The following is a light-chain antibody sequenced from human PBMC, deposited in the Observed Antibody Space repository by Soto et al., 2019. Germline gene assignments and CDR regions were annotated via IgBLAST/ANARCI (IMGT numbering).Light chain of an antibody. CDR2: DAS. Sequence: EIVLTQSPATLSLSPGERATLSCRASQSVSSYLAWYQQKPGQAPRLLIYDASNRATGISARLSGSRSGTDFTLTISSLEPEDFAVYYCQQRSNWPRLTFGGGTKVEIK. CDR1: QSVSSY. CDR3: QQRSNWPRLT. V-gene: IGKV3-11*01. J-gene: IGKJ4*01.